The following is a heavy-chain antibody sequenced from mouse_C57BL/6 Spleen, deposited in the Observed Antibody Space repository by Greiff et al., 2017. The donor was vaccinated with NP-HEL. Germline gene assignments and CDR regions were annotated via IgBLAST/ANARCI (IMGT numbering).Heavy chain of an antibody. V-gene: IGHV7-3*01. Sequence: DVQLVESGGGLVQPGGSLSLSCAASVFTFTDYYMSWVRQPPGKALEWLGFIRNKANGYTTEYSASVKGRFTISRDNSQSILYLQMNALRAEDSATYYCARYLSSPYAMDYWGQGTSVTVSS. D-gene: IGHD1-1*01. CDR1: VFTFTDYY. CDR2: IRNKANGYTT. J-gene: IGHJ4*01. CDR3: ARYLSSPYAMDY.